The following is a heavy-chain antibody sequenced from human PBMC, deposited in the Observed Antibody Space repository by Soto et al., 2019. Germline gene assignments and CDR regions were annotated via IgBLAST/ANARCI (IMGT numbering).Heavy chain of an antibody. CDR3: TTARGTYGAEYFQH. CDR1: GFTFTNAW. J-gene: IGHJ1*01. V-gene: IGHV3-15*01. CDR2: IKSKTDGGTT. D-gene: IGHD4-17*01. Sequence: GGSLRLSCAASGFTFTNAWMSWVRQAPGKGLEWVGRIKSKTDGGTTDYAAPVKGRFAISRDDSKNMLYLQMNSLKTDDTAVYYCTTARGTYGAEYFQHWGQGTLVTVSS.